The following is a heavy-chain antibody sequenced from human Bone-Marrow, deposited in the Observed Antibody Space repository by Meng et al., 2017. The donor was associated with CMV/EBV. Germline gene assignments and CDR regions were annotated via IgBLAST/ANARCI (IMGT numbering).Heavy chain of an antibody. CDR1: GYTFTSYD. V-gene: IGHV1-8*03. J-gene: IGHJ6*01. D-gene: IGHD5-18*01. CDR2: MNPNSGNT. CDR3: ARGYSYGFYYYYYGMDV. Sequence: ASVKVSCKASGYTFTSYDINWVRQATGQGLEWMGWMNPNSGNTGYAQKFQGRVTITRNTSISTAYMELSSLRSEDTAVYYCARGYSYGFYYYYYGMDVWGQGPTVTGAS.